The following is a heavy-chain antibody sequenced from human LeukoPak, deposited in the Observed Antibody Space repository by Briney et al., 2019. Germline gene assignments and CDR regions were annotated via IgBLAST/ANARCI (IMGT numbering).Heavy chain of an antibody. CDR2: IKQEGSEK. V-gene: IGHV3-7*04. J-gene: IGHJ5*02. Sequence: GGSLRLSRVASGFTFSTYYMSWVRQAPGKGLECVANIKQEGSEKKYVDSVKGRFTISRDNAKNSLYLQMTSLRAEDTAVYYCAMDKRAAETPYNWFDPGGQGTLVTVSS. CDR3: AMDKRAAETPYNWFDP. CDR1: GFTFSTYY. D-gene: IGHD2-15*01.